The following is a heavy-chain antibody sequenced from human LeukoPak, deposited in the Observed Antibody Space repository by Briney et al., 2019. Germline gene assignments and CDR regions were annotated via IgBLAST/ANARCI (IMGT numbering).Heavy chain of an antibody. CDR1: GGSISSYY. CDR3: AGDRVLNDAFDI. CDR2: IYYSGST. V-gene: IGHV4-59*01. J-gene: IGHJ3*02. Sequence: PSETLSLTCTVSGGSISSYYLSWIRQPPGKGLEWIGYIYYSGSTNYNPSLKSRVTISVDTSKNQFSLKLSSVTAADTAVYYCAGDRVLNDAFDIWGQGTMVTVSS.